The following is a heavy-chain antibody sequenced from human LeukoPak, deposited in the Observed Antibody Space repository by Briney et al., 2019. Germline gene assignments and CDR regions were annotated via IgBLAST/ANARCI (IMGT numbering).Heavy chain of an antibody. CDR2: ICGSGGST. D-gene: IGHD2-15*01. CDR3: AKSGCSGGSCYSGTYFDL. V-gene: IGHV3-23*01. Sequence: GGSLRLSCAASGFTFSSYAMSWVRQAPGKGLEWVSAICGSGGSTYYADSVKGRFTISRDNSKNTLYLQMNSLRAEDTAVYYCAKSGCSGGSCYSGTYFDLWGRGTLVTVSS. J-gene: IGHJ2*01. CDR1: GFTFSSYA.